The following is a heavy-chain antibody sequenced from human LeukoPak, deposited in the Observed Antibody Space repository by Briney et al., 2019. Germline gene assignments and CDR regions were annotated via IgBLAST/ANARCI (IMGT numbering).Heavy chain of an antibody. Sequence: GESLKISCKGSGCSFTSYWIGWVRQMPGKGLEWMGIIYPGDSDIRYSPSFQGQVTISADKSISTAYLQWSSLKASDTAMYYCARRIAAAGTRWFDPWGQGTLVTVSS. V-gene: IGHV5-51*01. D-gene: IGHD6-13*01. CDR2: IYPGDSDI. CDR1: GCSFTSYW. CDR3: ARRIAAAGTRWFDP. J-gene: IGHJ5*02.